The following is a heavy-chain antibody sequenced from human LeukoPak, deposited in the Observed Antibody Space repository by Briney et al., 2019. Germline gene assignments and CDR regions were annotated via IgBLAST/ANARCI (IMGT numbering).Heavy chain of an antibody. V-gene: IGHV4-39*07. Sequence: SETLSLTCSLSGGSISSSSYYWGWVRQPPGKGLEWIGSIYYSGSTYYNPSLKSRVTISVDTSKNQFSLKLSSVTAADTAVYYCARELIVATIRYFDYWGQGTLVTVSS. CDR3: ARELIVATIRYFDY. D-gene: IGHD5-12*01. CDR1: GGSISSSSYY. CDR2: IYYSGST. J-gene: IGHJ4*02.